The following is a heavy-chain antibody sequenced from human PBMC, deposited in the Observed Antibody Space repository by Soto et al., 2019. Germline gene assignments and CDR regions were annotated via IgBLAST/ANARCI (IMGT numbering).Heavy chain of an antibody. CDR3: ARDPADNPRTATIDH. D-gene: IGHD5-18*01. CDR2: IGAHNGNT. V-gene: IGHV1-18*01. CDR1: GYTFTNYG. J-gene: IGHJ4*02. Sequence: QVHLVQSGAEVKKPGASVKVSCEASGYTFTNYGVHWVRQAPGQGLEWMGWIGAHNGNTNYAQVFQGRVTLTTDTSTNTAYMELRSLRSDDTALYYCARDPADNPRTATIDHWGPGTLVTVSS.